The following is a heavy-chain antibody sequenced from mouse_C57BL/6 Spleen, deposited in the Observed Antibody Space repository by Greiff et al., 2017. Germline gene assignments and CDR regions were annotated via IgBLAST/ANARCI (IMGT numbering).Heavy chain of an antibody. D-gene: IGHD2-1*01. Sequence: VQLQESGAELVKPGASVKISCTASGYAFSSYWMNWVKQRPGKGLEWIGQIYPGDGDTNYNGRFKGKATLTEDKSSSTAYMQLSSLTSEDSAVYFCARGEGNRFAYWGQGTLVTVSA. CDR2: IYPGDGDT. V-gene: IGHV1-80*01. CDR3: ARGEGNRFAY. CDR1: GYAFSSYW. J-gene: IGHJ3*01.